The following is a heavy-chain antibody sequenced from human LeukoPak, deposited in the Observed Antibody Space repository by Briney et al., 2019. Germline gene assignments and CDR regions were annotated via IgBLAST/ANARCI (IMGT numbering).Heavy chain of an antibody. CDR1: GGSFSGYY. Sequence: SEILSLTCAVYGGSFSGYYWSWIRQPPGKGLEWIGEINHSGSTNYNPSLKSRVTISVDTSKNQFSPKLSSVTAADTAVYYCARGRTYYDILTADGPVKAVDYWGQGTLVTVSS. CDR2: INHSGST. D-gene: IGHD3-9*01. V-gene: IGHV4-34*01. J-gene: IGHJ4*02. CDR3: ARGRTYYDILTADGPVKAVDY.